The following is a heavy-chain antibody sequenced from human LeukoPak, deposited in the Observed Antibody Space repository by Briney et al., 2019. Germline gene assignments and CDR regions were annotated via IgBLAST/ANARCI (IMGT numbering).Heavy chain of an antibody. CDR2: IIPIFGTA. V-gene: IGHV1-69*06. Sequence: ASVKVSCKASGGTFSSYAISWVRQAPGQGLEWMGGIIPIFGTANYAQKFQGRVTITADKSTSTAYMELSSLRSDDTAVYYCAREYDSTGFDPWGQGTLVTVSS. CDR1: GGTFSSYA. D-gene: IGHD1-1*01. J-gene: IGHJ5*02. CDR3: AREYDSTGFDP.